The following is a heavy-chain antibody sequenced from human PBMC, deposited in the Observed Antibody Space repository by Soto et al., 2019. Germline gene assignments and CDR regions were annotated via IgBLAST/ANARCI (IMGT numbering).Heavy chain of an antibody. Sequence: QVQLQESGPGLVKPSQTLSLTCTVSGGSISNGGYYWSWIRQHPEKGLEWIGYIYYSGSTYYNPSLKSRVTISVDTAKNQFSLKLTSVTAADTAVYYCARDRHTVVVSAEGWFDPWGQGTLVTVSS. CDR1: GGSISNGGYY. V-gene: IGHV4-31*03. J-gene: IGHJ5*02. CDR3: ARDRHTVVVSAEGWFDP. CDR2: IYYSGST. D-gene: IGHD2-21*02.